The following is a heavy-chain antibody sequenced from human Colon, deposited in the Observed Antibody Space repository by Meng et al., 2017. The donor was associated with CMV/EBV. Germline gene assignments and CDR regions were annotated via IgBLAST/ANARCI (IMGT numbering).Heavy chain of an antibody. CDR1: GGAISSSSW. CDR3: VSLYYDILTGYYGPDY. J-gene: IGHJ4*02. CDR2: IYHGGDT. V-gene: IGHV4-4*02. D-gene: IGHD3-9*01. Sequence: GGAISSSSWGTWGRQPPGKGLEWIGEIYHGGDTNYNPSLKSRVTISIDKSKNQFSLKLSSVTAADTAVYYCVSLYYDILTGYYGPDYWGQGTLVTVSS.